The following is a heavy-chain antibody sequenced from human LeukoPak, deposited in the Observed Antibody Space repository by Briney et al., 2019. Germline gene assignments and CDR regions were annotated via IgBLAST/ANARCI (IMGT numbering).Heavy chain of an antibody. CDR2: SSYDGTNK. CDR1: GFTFRDSA. CDR3: AADYGDYVSPSD. J-gene: IGHJ4*02. Sequence: GGSLRLSCAASGFTFRDSAMHWVRQPPGKGLEGVAVSSYDGTNKYYADSVNGRFTISRDNSKNTLFLQMNNLRLEDTAVYYCAADYGDYVSPSDWGQGSLVIVSS. V-gene: IGHV3-30*04. D-gene: IGHD4-17*01.